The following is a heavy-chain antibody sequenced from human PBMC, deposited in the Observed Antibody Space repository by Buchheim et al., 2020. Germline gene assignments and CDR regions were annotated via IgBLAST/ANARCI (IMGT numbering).Heavy chain of an antibody. CDR1: GYTFSTYY. Sequence: QVQLVQSGAEVKKPGASVKVSCKASGYTFSTYYMHRVRQAPGQGPEWMGLINSSGGSASYAQKFQGRVTMTRDTSTRIVCMELSSLRSEDTAVYYCARGYSYGSSYFDYWGQGTL. V-gene: IGHV1-46*01. CDR2: INSSGGSA. CDR3: ARGYSYGSSYFDY. J-gene: IGHJ4*02. D-gene: IGHD5-12*01.